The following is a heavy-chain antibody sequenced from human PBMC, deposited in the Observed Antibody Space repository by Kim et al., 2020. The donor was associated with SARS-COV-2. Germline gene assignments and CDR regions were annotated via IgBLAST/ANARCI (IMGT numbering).Heavy chain of an antibody. Sequence: PSLKRRVTMSVDTSKNQGSLKLSSVTAADTALYYCARHVYGGSYLHYFDFWGQGTLVTVSS. D-gene: IGHD1-26*01. V-gene: IGHV4-39*01. CDR3: ARHVYGGSYLHYFDF. J-gene: IGHJ4*02.